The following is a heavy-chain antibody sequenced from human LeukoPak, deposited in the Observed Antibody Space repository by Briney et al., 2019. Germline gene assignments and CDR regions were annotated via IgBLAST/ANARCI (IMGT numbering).Heavy chain of an antibody. D-gene: IGHD7-27*01. V-gene: IGHV3-21*06. Sequence: GGSLRLSCAASRFTFSTYNMNWIRQVPGKGLEWVSSITTGSTDIYYADSLKGRFTISRDDAKNSVYLQMNSLRVEDTAVYYCARDLPGVPIDHWGQGILVTVSS. CDR3: ARDLPGVPIDH. CDR2: ITTGSTDI. J-gene: IGHJ4*02. CDR1: RFTFSTYN.